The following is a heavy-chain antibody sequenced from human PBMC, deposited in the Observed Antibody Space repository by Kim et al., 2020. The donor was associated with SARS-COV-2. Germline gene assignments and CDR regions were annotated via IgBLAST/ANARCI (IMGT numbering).Heavy chain of an antibody. J-gene: IGHJ4*02. Sequence: CADPVKGQFTISRDNSKNTLYLQMNSLRAEDTAVYYCAKHSYSSSSDFDYWGQGTLVTVSS. D-gene: IGHD6-6*01. V-gene: IGHV3-23*01. CDR3: AKHSYSSSSDFDY.